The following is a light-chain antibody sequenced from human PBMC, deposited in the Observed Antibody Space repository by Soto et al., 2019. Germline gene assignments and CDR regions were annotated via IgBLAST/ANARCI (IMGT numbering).Light chain of an antibody. J-gene: IGLJ1*01. Sequence: QSALTQPASVSGSPGQSITISCTGIGSDVGGYDYVSWYQHHPGKAPKVMIYEVTNRPSGVSNRFSGSKSGNTASLTISGLLAEDEADYYCSSYTSSSTYVFGTGTKVTLL. CDR3: SSYTSSSTYV. CDR1: GSDVGGYDY. V-gene: IGLV2-14*01. CDR2: EVT.